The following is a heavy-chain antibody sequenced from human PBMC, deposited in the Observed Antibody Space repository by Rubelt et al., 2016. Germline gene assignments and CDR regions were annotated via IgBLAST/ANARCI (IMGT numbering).Heavy chain of an antibody. D-gene: IGHD1-20*01. J-gene: IGHJ5*02. CDR2: IYSGGST. Sequence: EVQLVESGGGLVQPGGSLRLSCAASGFTVSSNYMNWVRRAPGKGLEWVSIIYSGGSTYYADSVKGRFTISRAKSKNTLYLQMNSLRAEDTAVDYWASGYNWNPTWGQGTLVTVSS. CDR3: ASGYNWNPT. CDR1: GFTVSSNY. V-gene: IGHV3-66*01.